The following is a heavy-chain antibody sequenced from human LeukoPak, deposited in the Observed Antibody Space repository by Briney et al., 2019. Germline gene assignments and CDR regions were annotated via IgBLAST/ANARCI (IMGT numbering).Heavy chain of an antibody. V-gene: IGHV1-69*05. CDR1: GGTFSSYA. CDR2: IIPIFGTA. Sequence: GSSVKVSCKASGGTFSSYAISWVRQAPGQGLEWMGGIIPIFGTANYAQKFQGRVTITTDESTSTAYMELSSLRSEDTAVYYCARGPLRYSPSLPRNHYYYYMDVWGKGTTVTVSS. J-gene: IGHJ6*03. CDR3: ARGPLRYSPSLPRNHYYYYMDV. D-gene: IGHD5-18*01.